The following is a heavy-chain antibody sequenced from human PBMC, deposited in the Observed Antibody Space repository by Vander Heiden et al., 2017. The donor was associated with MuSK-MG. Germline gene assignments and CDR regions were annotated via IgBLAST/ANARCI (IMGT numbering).Heavy chain of an antibody. CDR1: GGTFSIYV. Sequence: QVQLVQSGAEVKKPGSSVKVSCKASGGTFSIYVITWVRQAPGQGLEWMGGIISIFGTPDYAQKFQGRVTITADESTSTAYMELSSLRSDDTAVYYCARLSGYHWQSGGYSTPGDYWGQGTLVTVSS. V-gene: IGHV1-69*12. J-gene: IGHJ4*02. CDR2: IISIFGTP. CDR3: ARLSGYHWQSGGYSTPGDY. D-gene: IGHD2-21*02.